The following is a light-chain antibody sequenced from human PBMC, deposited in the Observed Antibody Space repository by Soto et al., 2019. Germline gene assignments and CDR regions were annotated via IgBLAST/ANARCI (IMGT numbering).Light chain of an antibody. CDR3: QQYNSYSPWT. CDR2: DAS. CDR1: QSISNW. V-gene: IGKV1-5*01. Sequence: DIQMTQSPSTLSASVGDRVTITCRASQSISNWLAWYQQKPGKAPKLLIYDASSLESGVPSRFGDSGSGTEFTLTISSLQPDDFATYYCQQYNSYSPWTFGQGTKVEVK. J-gene: IGKJ1*01.